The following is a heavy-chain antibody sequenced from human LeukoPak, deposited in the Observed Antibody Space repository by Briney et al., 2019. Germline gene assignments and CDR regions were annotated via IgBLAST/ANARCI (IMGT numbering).Heavy chain of an antibody. CDR2: ILYDGSNK. Sequence: GVSLRLSCAASGFIFRNYGMHWVRQAPGKGLEWVAVILYDGSNKYYADSVKGRFTISRDNSKNTLYLQMNSLRAEDTAVYYCANSYYYGSGSYSRSLGGYFDYWGQGTLVTVSS. CDR3: ANSYYYGSGSYSRSLGGYFDY. V-gene: IGHV3-30*18. D-gene: IGHD3-10*01. J-gene: IGHJ4*02. CDR1: GFIFRNYG.